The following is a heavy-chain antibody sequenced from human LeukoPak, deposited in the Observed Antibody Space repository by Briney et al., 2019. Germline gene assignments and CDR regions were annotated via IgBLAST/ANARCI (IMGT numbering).Heavy chain of an antibody. V-gene: IGHV3-21*01. CDR3: ARDRDGYNPGD. CDR2: ISSSSSYI. D-gene: IGHD5-24*01. J-gene: IGHJ4*02. CDR1: GLTFSSYS. Sequence: GGSLRLSCAASGLTFSSYSMNWVRQAPGKGLEWVSSISSSSSYIYYADSVKGRFTISRDNAKNSLYLQMNSLRAEDMAVYYCARDRDGYNPGDWGQGTLVTVSS.